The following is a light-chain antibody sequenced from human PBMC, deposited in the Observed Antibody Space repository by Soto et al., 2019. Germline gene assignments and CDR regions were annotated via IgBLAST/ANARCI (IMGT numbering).Light chain of an antibody. CDR2: EAS. CDR1: QSISSW. V-gene: IGKV1-5*03. CDR3: QQYNSYWT. Sequence: DIQMTQSPSPLSAPEADGAPITCRASQSISSWLAWYQQKPGKAPKLLIYEASSLESGVTSRVSGSGSGTEFTLTISSLQPDDFATYYCQQYNSYWTFGQGTKVDIK. J-gene: IGKJ1*01.